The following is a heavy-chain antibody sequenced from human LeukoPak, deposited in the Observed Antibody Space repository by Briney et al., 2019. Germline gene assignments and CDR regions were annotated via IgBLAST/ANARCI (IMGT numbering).Heavy chain of an antibody. Sequence: SETLSLTCTVSGGSISSFYWSWIRQPPGKGLEWIGYIYYSGTTNYNPSLKSRVTISVDTSKNQFSLKLSSVTAADTAVYYCAREDYCSGGSCYSGYFQHWGQGTLVTVSS. CDR2: IYYSGTT. CDR1: GGSISSFY. V-gene: IGHV4-59*01. J-gene: IGHJ1*01. D-gene: IGHD2-15*01. CDR3: AREDYCSGGSCYSGYFQH.